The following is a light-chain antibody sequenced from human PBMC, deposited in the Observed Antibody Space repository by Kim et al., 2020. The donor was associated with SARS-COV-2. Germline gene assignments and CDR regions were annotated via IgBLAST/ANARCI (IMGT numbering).Light chain of an antibody. J-gene: IGLJ3*02. V-gene: IGLV1-44*01. CDR3: AAWDDSLNGWV. CDR2: NNN. Sequence: GQMVTVSCSGSSSNIGSNTVNWYQQLPGTAPKLLIYNNNQRPSGVPDRFSGSKSGTSASLAISGLQSEDEADYYCAAWDDSLNGWVFGGGTQLTVL. CDR1: SSNIGSNT.